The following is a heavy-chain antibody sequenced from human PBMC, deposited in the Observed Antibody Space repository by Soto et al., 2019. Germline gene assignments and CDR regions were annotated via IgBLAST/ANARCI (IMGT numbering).Heavy chain of an antibody. V-gene: IGHV3-21*01. Sequence: PGGSLRLSCAASGFTFSGYSMNWVRQAPGKGLEWVSSISSSSTYIYYVDSVKGRFTISRDNAKNSLYLQMNSLRAEDTAVYYCARPGIAAARGYWGQGTLVTVSS. J-gene: IGHJ4*02. CDR1: GFTFSGYS. CDR2: ISSSSTYI. CDR3: ARPGIAAARGY. D-gene: IGHD6-13*01.